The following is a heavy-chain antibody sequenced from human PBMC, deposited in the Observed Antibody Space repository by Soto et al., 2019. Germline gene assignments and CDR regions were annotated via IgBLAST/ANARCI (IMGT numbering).Heavy chain of an antibody. CDR3: ARDPSFWSGYPYFDY. CDR2: ISSSSSTI. J-gene: IGHJ4*02. CDR1: GFTFSSYS. V-gene: IGHV3-48*01. Sequence: HPGGSLRLSCAASGFTFSSYSMNWVRQAPGKGLEWVSYISSSSSTIYYADSVKGRFTISRDNAKNSLYLQMNSLRAEDTAVYYCARDPSFWSGYPYFDYWGQGTLVTVSS. D-gene: IGHD3-3*01.